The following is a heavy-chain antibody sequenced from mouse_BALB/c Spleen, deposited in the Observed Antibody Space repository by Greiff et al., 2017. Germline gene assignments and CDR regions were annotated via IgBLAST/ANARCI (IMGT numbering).Heavy chain of an antibody. D-gene: IGHD1-2*01. CDR1: GFTFTDYY. J-gene: IGHJ2*01. CDR3: ARDSDYGRFDY. V-gene: IGHV7-3*02. CDR2: IRNKANGYTT. Sequence: EVHLVESGGGLVQPGGSLRLSCATSGFTFTDYYMSWVRQPPGKALEWLGFIRNKANGYTTEYSASVKGRFTISRDNSQSILYLQMNTLRAEDSATYYCARDSDYGRFDYWGQGTTLTVSS.